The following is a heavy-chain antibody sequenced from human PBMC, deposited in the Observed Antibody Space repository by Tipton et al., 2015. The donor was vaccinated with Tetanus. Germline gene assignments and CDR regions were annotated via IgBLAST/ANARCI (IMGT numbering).Heavy chain of an antibody. D-gene: IGHD3-3*01. Sequence: TLSLTCTVSGGSISSSSYYWGWIRQPPGKGLEWIGSIYYIGSTYYNPSLKSRVTISVNTSKNQFSLKLSSVTAADTAVYYCARHQRVGFLEWLLSSFDYWGQGTLLTVSS. CDR2: IYYIGST. CDR1: GGSISSSSYY. CDR3: ARHQRVGFLEWLLSSFDY. J-gene: IGHJ4*02. V-gene: IGHV4-39*01.